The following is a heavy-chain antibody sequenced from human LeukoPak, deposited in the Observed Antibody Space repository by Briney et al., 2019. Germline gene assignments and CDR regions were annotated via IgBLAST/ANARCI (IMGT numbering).Heavy chain of an antibody. D-gene: IGHD3-10*01. J-gene: IGHJ5*02. CDR3: ARYSWFGELLWGWFDP. CDR2: IYYSGST. CDR1: GGSISSYY. V-gene: IGHV4-59*01. Sequence: PSETLSLTCTVSGGSISSYYWSWIRQPPGKGLEWIGYIYYSGSTNYNPSLKSRVTISVDTSKNQFSLKLSSVTAADTAVYYCARYSWFGELLWGWFDPWGHGTLVTVSS.